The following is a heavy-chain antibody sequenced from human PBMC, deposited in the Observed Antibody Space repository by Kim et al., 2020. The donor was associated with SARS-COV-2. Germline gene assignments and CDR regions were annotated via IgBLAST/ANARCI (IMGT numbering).Heavy chain of an antibody. CDR2: INHSGST. Sequence: SETLSLTCAVYGGSFSGYYWSWIRQPPGKGLEWIGEINHSGSTNYNPSLKSRVTISVDTSKNQFSLKLSSVTAADTAVYYCARGGRIQLGITTFISRKLEEKPWGQGTLVTVSS. CDR3: ARGGRIQLGITTFISRKLEEKP. CDR1: GGSFSGYY. V-gene: IGHV4-34*01. J-gene: IGHJ5*02. D-gene: IGHD5-18*01.